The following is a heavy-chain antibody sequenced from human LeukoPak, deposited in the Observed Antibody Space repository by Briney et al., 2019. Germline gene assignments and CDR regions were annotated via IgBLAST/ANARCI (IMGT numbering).Heavy chain of an antibody. J-gene: IGHJ4*02. CDR1: GGSISSYY. CDR3: ARQTLADTIDY. Sequence: SETLSLTCTVSGGSISSYYWSWIRQPPGKGLEWIGSIYYSGSTYYNPSLKSRVTMSVDTSKNQFSLKLSSVTAADTALYCCARQTLADTIDYWGQGTLVTVSS. CDR2: IYYSGST. V-gene: IGHV4-59*04. D-gene: IGHD6-19*01.